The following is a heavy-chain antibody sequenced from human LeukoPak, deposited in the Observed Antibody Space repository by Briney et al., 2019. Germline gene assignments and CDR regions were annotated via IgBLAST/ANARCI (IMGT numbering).Heavy chain of an antibody. CDR2: MSGGGGST. CDR3: AKSPSEVVELSY. V-gene: IGHV3-23*01. Sequence: GGSLRLSCVASGFTFSRYAMNWVRQAPGKGLEWVSTMSGGGGSTYYADSVKGRFTISRDNSKNMVHLQMNGLRAEDTAVYYCAKSPSEVVELSYWGQGTLVTVSS. D-gene: IGHD3-10*01. CDR1: GFTFSRYA. J-gene: IGHJ4*02.